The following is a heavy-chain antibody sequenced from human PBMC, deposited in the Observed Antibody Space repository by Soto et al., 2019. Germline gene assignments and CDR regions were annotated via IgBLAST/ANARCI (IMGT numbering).Heavy chain of an antibody. D-gene: IGHD3-22*01. CDR2: ISYDGSNK. V-gene: IGHV3-30-3*01. CDR3: ARGRYDSSGYCSY. CDR1: GFTFSSYA. J-gene: IGHJ4*02. Sequence: QVQLVESGGGVVQPGRSLRLSCAASGFTFSSYAMHWVRQAPGKGLEWVAVISYDGSNKYYADSVKGRFTISRDNSKNTLYLQMNSLRADDTAVYYCARGRYDSSGYCSYWGQGTLVTVSS.